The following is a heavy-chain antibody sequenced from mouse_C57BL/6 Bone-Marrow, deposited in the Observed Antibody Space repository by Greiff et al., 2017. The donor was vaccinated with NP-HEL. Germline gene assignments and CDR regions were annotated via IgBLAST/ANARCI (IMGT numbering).Heavy chain of an antibody. Sequence: EVMLVESGGGLVQPGGSMKLSCVASGFTFSNYWMNWVRQSPEKGLEWVAQIRLKSDNYATHYAESVKGRFTISRDDSKSSVYLQMNNLRAEDTGIYYCTPYYGNYEGAMDYWGQGTSVTVSS. V-gene: IGHV6-3*01. J-gene: IGHJ4*01. CDR2: IRLKSDNYAT. D-gene: IGHD2-1*01. CDR3: TPYYGNYEGAMDY. CDR1: GFTFSNYW.